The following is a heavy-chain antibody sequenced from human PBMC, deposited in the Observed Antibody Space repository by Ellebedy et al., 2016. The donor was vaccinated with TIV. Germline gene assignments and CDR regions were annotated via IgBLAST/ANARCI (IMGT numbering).Heavy chain of an antibody. Sequence: PGGSLRLSCAASGFSFTDYAMHWVRQAPGKGREWVAIVSNGGDIGYYSDSLKGRFTVSRDSSRNTFYLQMNTLRNEDTAVYYCVRDLEFRRDYGTDLWGQGTLVTVSS. D-gene: IGHD4-17*01. J-gene: IGHJ5*02. CDR2: VSNGGDIG. V-gene: IGHV3-30*04. CDR3: VRDLEFRRDYGTDL. CDR1: GFSFTDYA.